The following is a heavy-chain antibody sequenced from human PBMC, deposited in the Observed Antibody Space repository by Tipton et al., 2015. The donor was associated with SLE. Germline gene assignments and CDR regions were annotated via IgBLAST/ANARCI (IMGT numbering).Heavy chain of an antibody. CDR1: GGSISSGSYY. D-gene: IGHD1-7*01. J-gene: IGHJ4*02. Sequence: TLSLTCTVSGGSISSGSYYWSWIRQPPGKGLEWIGYIYYSGSTNYNPSLKSRVTISVDTSKNQFSLKLSSVTAADTAVYYCARDTGGVTGTLDYWGQGTLVTVSS. CDR2: IYYSGST. CDR3: ARDTGGVTGTLDY. V-gene: IGHV4-61*01.